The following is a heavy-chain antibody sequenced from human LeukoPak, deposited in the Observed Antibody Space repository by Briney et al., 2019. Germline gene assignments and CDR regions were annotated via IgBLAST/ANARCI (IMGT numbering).Heavy chain of an antibody. V-gene: IGHV4-30-2*01. CDR1: GGSISSGDFP. CDR3: DKGFYGAASQFDY. J-gene: IGHJ4*02. Sequence: PSETLSLTCAVSGGSISSGDFPWSWIRQPPGKGREGIGYIFHTGHTSYNPSLKRLVTISVDMSKNPLSLRLPPVTTADTAVYYCDKGFYGAASQFDYWGQGTMVTVSS. CDR2: IFHTGHT. D-gene: IGHD3-10*01.